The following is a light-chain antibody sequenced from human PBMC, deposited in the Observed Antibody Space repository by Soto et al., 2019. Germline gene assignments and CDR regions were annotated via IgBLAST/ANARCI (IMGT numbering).Light chain of an antibody. V-gene: IGKV3-20*01. CDR3: QQYVTSPLT. J-gene: IGKJ4*01. Sequence: IVLTQSPGTLSSSPGERVTLSCRASQSVSTNSLAWYQQKPGQAPRLLIYGATRRAYGIPDRFSGSGSGTDFTLNISRLEPEDFAMYYCQQYVTSPLTFGGGTEVDI. CDR1: QSVSTNS. CDR2: GAT.